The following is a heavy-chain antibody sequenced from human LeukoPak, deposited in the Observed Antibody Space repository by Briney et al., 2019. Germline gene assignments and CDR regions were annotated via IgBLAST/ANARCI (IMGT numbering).Heavy chain of an antibody. CDR1: GFTFSSYW. CDR3: ARRGGYGMNY. Sequence: PGGSLRLSCVASGFTFSSYWMHWVRQVPGKGLVWVSRINGDGSSTSYADSVKGRFTISRDNAKNTLYLQMNSLRTEDTAVYYCARRGGYGMNYWGQGTLVTVSS. CDR2: INGDGSST. V-gene: IGHV3-74*01. D-gene: IGHD6-25*01. J-gene: IGHJ4*02.